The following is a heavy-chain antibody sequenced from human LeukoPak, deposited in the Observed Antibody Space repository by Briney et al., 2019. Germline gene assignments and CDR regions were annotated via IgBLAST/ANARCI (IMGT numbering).Heavy chain of an antibody. J-gene: IGHJ4*02. CDR3: ARGMCSSSCYDY. Sequence: GASVTVSFTASGYTFTIYYMHWVRQAPGQGGEWMGWINPNSGGTNYAQKFQGRVTMTSDTSISTAYMELSRLRSDDTAVYYCARGMCSSSCYDYWGQGTLVTVSS. CDR1: GYTFTIYY. CDR2: INPNSGGT. D-gene: IGHD6-6*01. V-gene: IGHV1-2*02.